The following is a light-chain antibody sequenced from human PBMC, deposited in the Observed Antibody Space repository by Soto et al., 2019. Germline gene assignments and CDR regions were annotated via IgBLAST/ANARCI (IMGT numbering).Light chain of an antibody. Sequence: QSALTQPRSVSGSPGQSVTISCSGTSSDAGGYNYVSWYQHHAGRAPKLMICDVSKRPSGVPDRFSGSKSGNTASLTISGLQSEDEADYYCCSYAGSSVLIFGGGTKLTVL. V-gene: IGLV2-11*01. CDR2: DVS. CDR1: SSDAGGYNY. J-gene: IGLJ2*01. CDR3: CSYAGSSVLI.